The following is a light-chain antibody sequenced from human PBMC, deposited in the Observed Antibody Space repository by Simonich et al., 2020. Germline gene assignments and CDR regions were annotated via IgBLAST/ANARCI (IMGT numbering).Light chain of an antibody. CDR1: QSVLYSSNNKNY. CDR2: CAS. CDR3: QQYYSTPYT. J-gene: IGKJ2*01. V-gene: IGKV4-1*01. Sequence: DIVMTQSPDSLAVSLGERATINCKTSQSVLYSSNNKNYLAWYQQKPVQPPKLLIYCASTRESRVPDRFSGSGSGTDFTLTISSLQAEDVAVYYCQQYYSTPYTFGQGTKLEIK.